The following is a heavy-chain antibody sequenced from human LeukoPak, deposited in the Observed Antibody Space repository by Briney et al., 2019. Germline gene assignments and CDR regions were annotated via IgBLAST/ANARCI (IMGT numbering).Heavy chain of an antibody. Sequence: PSETLSLTCTVSGGSISSYYWSWIRQPPGKGLEWIGYIYYSWSTNYNPSLKSRVTISVDTSKNQFSLKLSSVTAADTAVYYCARAPPHMVRGVIGAFDIWGQGTMVTVSS. V-gene: IGHV4-59*01. CDR2: IYYSWST. CDR3: ARAPPHMVRGVIGAFDI. CDR1: GGSISSYY. D-gene: IGHD3-10*01. J-gene: IGHJ3*02.